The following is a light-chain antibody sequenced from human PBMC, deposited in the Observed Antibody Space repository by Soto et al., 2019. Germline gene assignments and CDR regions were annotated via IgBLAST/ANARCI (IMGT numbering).Light chain of an antibody. CDR3: QQSYSSPIT. V-gene: IGKV1-39*01. CDR2: AAS. Sequence: DIHLTQSPSSLSASVGDRVTITCRASQAITNNLAWYQQKPGKAPKFLIYAASSLQSGVPSRFSGSGSGTDFTLTVNSLQPEDFAIYYCQQSYSSPITFGQGTRLEIK. J-gene: IGKJ5*01. CDR1: QAITNN.